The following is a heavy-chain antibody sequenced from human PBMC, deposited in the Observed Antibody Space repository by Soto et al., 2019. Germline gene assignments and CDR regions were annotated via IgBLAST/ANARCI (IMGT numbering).Heavy chain of an antibody. CDR3: VRDARTMVRGHYFDY. CDR2: ISSSSSPI. J-gene: IGHJ4*02. CDR1: GLTFSDYS. Sequence: GLTFSDYSFNWVRQAPGRGLEWVSYISSSSSPIYYADSVEGRFTISRDNAKSSLYLQMNSLRDEDTAVYYCVRDARTMVRGHYFDYWGQGTLVTVSS. D-gene: IGHD3-10*01. V-gene: IGHV3-48*02.